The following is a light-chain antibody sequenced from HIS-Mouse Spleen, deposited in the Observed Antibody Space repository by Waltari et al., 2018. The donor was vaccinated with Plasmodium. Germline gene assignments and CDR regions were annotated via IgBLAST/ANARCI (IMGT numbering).Light chain of an antibody. CDR2: DGS. Sequence: QSALTQPASVSGSPGQSIPISCTGTSSDVGRSNPVPWYQQHPGKAPKLMIYDGSKRPSGVSNRFSGSKSGNTASLTISGLQAEDKADYYCCSYAGSSTNWVFGGGTKLTVL. CDR1: SSDVGRSNP. CDR3: CSYAGSSTNWV. J-gene: IGLJ3*02. V-gene: IGLV2-23*01.